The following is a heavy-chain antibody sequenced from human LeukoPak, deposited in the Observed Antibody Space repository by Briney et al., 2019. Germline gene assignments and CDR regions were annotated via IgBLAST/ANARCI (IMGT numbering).Heavy chain of an antibody. CDR1: GFTFGSHA. CDR3: GKTTVGYSSGQKPAWPVDF. CDR2: IFGSGGSP. Sequence: AGGSLRLSCEASGFTFGSHAMYWVRQAPGKGLEWVAGIFGSGGSPHYADSVKGRFTIPRDNPRNTVYLQINSLRDDDTAVYYCGKTTVGYSSGQKPAWPVDFWGQGTLVTVSS. D-gene: IGHD5-18*01. V-gene: IGHV3-23*01. J-gene: IGHJ4*02.